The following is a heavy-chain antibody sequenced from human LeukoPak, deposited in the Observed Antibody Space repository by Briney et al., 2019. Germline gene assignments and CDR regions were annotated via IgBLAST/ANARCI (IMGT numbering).Heavy chain of an antibody. V-gene: IGHV3-64*01. CDR1: GFTFSSYA. J-gene: IGHJ3*02. Sequence: GGSLRLSCAASGFTFSSYAMHWVRQAPGKGLEYVSGISSNGGSTYYANCVKGRFTISRDNSKNTLYLQMNSLRAEDTAVYYCAKDIQLHYLYWAFDIWGQGTMVTVSS. CDR2: ISSNGGST. D-gene: IGHD2-8*02. CDR3: AKDIQLHYLYWAFDI.